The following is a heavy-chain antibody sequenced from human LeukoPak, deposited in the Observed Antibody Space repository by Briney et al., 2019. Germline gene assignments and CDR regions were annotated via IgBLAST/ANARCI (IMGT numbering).Heavy chain of an antibody. CDR1: GGSISNYY. J-gene: IGHJ4*02. D-gene: IGHD5-12*01. CDR3: ARHYDGLDF. CDR2: IYYSGST. V-gene: IGHV4-59*08. Sequence: PSETLSLTCTVSGGSISNYYWNWIRQPPGKGLEWVGYIYYSGSTNYNPSLKSRLTISVDTSTNRISLKLNSVTAADTAVYYCARHYDGLDFWGQGTLVTVSS.